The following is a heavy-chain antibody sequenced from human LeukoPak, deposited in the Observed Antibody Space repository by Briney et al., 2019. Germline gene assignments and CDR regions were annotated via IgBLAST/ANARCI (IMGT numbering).Heavy chain of an antibody. CDR3: AREKRKQQPELGDAFDI. D-gene: IGHD6-13*01. Sequence: GASVKVSCKASGYTFNTYDINWVRQAPGQGLEWMGWINTNTGNPTYAQGFTGRFVFSLDTSVSTAYLQISSLKAEDTAVYYCAREKRKQQPELGDAFDIWGQGTMVTVSS. J-gene: IGHJ3*02. V-gene: IGHV7-4-1*02. CDR1: GYTFNTYD. CDR2: INTNTGNP.